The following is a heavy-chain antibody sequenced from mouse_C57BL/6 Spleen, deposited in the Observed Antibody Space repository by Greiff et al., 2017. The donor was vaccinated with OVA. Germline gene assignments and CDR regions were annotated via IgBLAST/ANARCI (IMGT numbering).Heavy chain of an antibody. V-gene: IGHV1-69*01. CDR3: ARERLRRVFAY. J-gene: IGHJ3*01. CDR1: GYTFTSYW. CDR2: IDPSDSYT. Sequence: QVQLQQPGAELVMPGASVKLSCKASGYTFTSYWMHWVKQRPGQGLEWIGEIDPSDSYTNYNQKFKGKSTLTVNKSSSTAYMQLSSLTSEDSAVYYCARERLRRVFAYWGQGTLVTVSA. D-gene: IGHD2-4*01.